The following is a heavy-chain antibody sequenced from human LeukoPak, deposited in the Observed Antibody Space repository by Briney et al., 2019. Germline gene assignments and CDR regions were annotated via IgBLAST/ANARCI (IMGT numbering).Heavy chain of an antibody. CDR3: ARVVVVAATRLYFDY. CDR2: IYYSGST. CDR1: GGSISSSSYY. V-gene: IGHV4-39*01. J-gene: IGHJ4*02. Sequence: SETLSLTCTVSGGSISSSSYYWGWIRQPPGKGLEWIGSIYYSGSTYYNPSLKSRVTMSVDTSKNQFSLKLSSVTAADTAVYYCARVVVVAATRLYFDYWGQGTLVTVSS. D-gene: IGHD2-15*01.